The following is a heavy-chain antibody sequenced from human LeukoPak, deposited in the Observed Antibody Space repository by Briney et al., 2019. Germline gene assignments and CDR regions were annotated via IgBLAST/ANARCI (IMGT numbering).Heavy chain of an antibody. J-gene: IGHJ6*03. Sequence: ASVKVSCKASGYIFTDYYIHWVRQAPGQGLEWMGWIKPNSGGTNYAQKFQGRVTMTRDTSISTAYMELSRLRSDDTALYYCARDRDWESPFYMDVWGKGTTVTVSS. D-gene: IGHD1-26*01. CDR3: ARDRDWESPFYMDV. CDR2: IKPNSGGT. CDR1: GYIFTDYY. V-gene: IGHV1-2*02.